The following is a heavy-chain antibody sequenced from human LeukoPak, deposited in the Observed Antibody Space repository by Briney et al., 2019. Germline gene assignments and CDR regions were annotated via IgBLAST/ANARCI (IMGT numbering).Heavy chain of an antibody. CDR3: ARSSDDDSSGYPFDH. D-gene: IGHD3-22*01. Sequence: PSETLSLTCAVYGGSFSGFYWSWLRQPPGKGLVWFGEINHSESTNYNPSLKRRVTISVDTSKNQFSLKLTSVTAADTAVYYCARSSDDDSSGYPFDHWGQGTLVTVSS. J-gene: IGHJ4*02. V-gene: IGHV4-34*01. CDR1: GGSFSGFY. CDR2: INHSEST.